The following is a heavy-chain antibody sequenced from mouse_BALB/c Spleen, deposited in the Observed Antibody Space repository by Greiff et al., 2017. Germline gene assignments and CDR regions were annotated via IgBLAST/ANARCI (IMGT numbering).Heavy chain of an antibody. J-gene: IGHJ2*01. Sequence: EVQLVESGGGLVQPGGSLKLSCAASGFTFSSYGMSWVRQTPDKRLELVATINSNGGSTYYPDSVKGRFTISRDNAKNTLYRQMSSLKSEDTAMYYCARSLTDYFDYWGQGTTLTVSS. D-gene: IGHD4-1*01. CDR2: INSNGGST. CDR1: GFTFSSYG. CDR3: ARSLTDYFDY. V-gene: IGHV5-6-3*01.